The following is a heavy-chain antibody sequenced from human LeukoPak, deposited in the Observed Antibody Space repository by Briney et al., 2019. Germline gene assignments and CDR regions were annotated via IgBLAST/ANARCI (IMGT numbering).Heavy chain of an antibody. J-gene: IGHJ4*02. CDR3: AKGGSYAPLDY. CDR2: ISTSGGDT. Sequence: GGSLRLSCAASGFTFTDSAMTWVRQAPGKGLEWVSAISTSGGDTIYTDSVKDRFTISKDNSKNTLYLQMNSLRAEDTAIYYCAKGGSYAPLDYWGQGTLVTVSS. V-gene: IGHV3-23*01. CDR1: GFTFTDSA. D-gene: IGHD1-26*01.